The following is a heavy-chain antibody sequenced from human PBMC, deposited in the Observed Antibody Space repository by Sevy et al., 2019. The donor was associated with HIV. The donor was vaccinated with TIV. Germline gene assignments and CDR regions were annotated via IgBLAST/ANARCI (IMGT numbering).Heavy chain of an antibody. D-gene: IGHD5-18*01. CDR1: GFSFSNYA. J-gene: IGHJ4*02. V-gene: IGHV3-30*04. CDR3: ARGGGTAMARDYFDY. Sequence: GGSLRLSCAASGFSFSNYAMHWVRQAPGKGLEWVALISYDGSNKYYANSVKGRFTISRDKSKNTLYLQMNSLRTEDTAVYYCARGGGTAMARDYFDYWGQGTLVTVSS. CDR2: ISYDGSNK.